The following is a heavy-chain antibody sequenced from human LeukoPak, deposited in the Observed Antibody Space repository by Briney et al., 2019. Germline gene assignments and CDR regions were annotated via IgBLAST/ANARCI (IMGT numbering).Heavy chain of an antibody. J-gene: IGHJ4*02. Sequence: PSETLSLTCTVSGGSISSGGYYWSWIRQHPGKGLEWIGYIYYSGSTYYNPSLKSRVTISVDTSKNQFSPKLSSVTAADTAVYYCASSRRGSSYYFDYWGQGTLVTVSS. V-gene: IGHV4-31*03. CDR3: ASSRRGSSYYFDY. CDR1: GGSISSGGYY. D-gene: IGHD3-10*01. CDR2: IYYSGST.